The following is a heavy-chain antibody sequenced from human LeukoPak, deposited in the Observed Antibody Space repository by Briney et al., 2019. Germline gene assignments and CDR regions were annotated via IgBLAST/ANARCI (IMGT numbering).Heavy chain of an antibody. V-gene: IGHV4-59*08. D-gene: IGHD5-18*01. CDR1: GGSISSYY. Sequence: SETLSLTCTVSGGSISSYYWSWIRQPPGKGLEWIGYIYYSGSINYNPSLKSRVTISVDTSKNQSSLKLSSVTAADTAVYYCARHMGLGYSYGYPYFDYWGQGTLVTVSS. CDR3: ARHMGLGYSYGYPYFDY. J-gene: IGHJ4*02. CDR2: IYYSGSI.